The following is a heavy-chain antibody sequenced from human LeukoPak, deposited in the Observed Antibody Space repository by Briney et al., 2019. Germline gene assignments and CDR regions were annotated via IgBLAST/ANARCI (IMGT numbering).Heavy chain of an antibody. J-gene: IGHJ4*02. Sequence: ASVKVSCKASGYTFDIYGISWVRQAPGQGLEWMGWISGYNGKTSYAQNFQGRITLTTDPSTTTTYMELRSLTSDDTAVYYCARDRGSSAWYGDFWGQGTLVTVSS. CDR3: ARDRGSSAWYGDF. V-gene: IGHV1-18*01. CDR1: GYTFDIYG. D-gene: IGHD6-19*01. CDR2: ISGYNGKT.